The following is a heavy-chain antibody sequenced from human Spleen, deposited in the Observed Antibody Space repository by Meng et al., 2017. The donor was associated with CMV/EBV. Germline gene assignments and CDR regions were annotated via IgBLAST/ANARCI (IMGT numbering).Heavy chain of an antibody. CDR1: GFTFSSYW. CDR3: ARVRYCSSINCYFAFAFDI. D-gene: IGHD2-2*01. Sequence: GGSLRLSCAASGFTFSSYWMTWVRQPPGKGLEWVANIKQDGTKQDYVDSVKGRFTVSRDNAKSSLYLQMNGLRAEDTAVYYCARVRYCSSINCYFAFAFDIWGQGTMVTVSS. CDR2: IKQDGTKQ. V-gene: IGHV3-7*01. J-gene: IGHJ3*02.